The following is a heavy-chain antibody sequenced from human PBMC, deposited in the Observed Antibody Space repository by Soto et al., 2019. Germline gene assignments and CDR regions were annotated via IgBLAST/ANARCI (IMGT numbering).Heavy chain of an antibody. CDR1: GGSISSGGYY. Sequence: PSETLSLTCTVSGGSISSGGYYWYWIRQHPGKGLEWIGYIYYSGSTYYNPSLKSRVTISVDTSKNQFSLKLSSVTAADTAVYYCARAKYYDNWFDPWGQGTLVTVSS. D-gene: IGHD3-22*01. V-gene: IGHV4-31*03. CDR2: IYYSGST. CDR3: ARAKYYDNWFDP. J-gene: IGHJ5*02.